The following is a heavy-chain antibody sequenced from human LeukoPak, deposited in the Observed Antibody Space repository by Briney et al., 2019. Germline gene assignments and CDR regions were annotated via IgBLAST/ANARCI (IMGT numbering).Heavy chain of an antibody. CDR2: FRSKTDGGTI. D-gene: IGHD1-26*01. Sequence: PGGSLRLSCAASGFTFSNAWMSWVRQAPGKGLEWVGRFRSKTDGGTIDYAAPVKGRFTISRDDSRNTLYLQMNSLKIEDTAVYYCTTVIMGAPKDDYWGQGTLVTVSS. CDR3: TTVIMGAPKDDY. V-gene: IGHV3-15*05. J-gene: IGHJ4*02. CDR1: GFTFSNAW.